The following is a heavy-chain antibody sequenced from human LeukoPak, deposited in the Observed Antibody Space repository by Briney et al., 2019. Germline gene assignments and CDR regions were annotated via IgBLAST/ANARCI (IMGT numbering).Heavy chain of an antibody. J-gene: IGHJ4*02. CDR1: GGSISSSSYY. CDR2: IYYSGST. Sequence: SSETLSLTCTVSGGSISSSSYYWGWIRQPPGKGLEWIGYIYYSGSTNYNPSLKSRVTISVDTSKNQFSLKLSSVTAADTAVYYCARDLREGVGFDYWGQGTLVTVSS. D-gene: IGHD3-3*01. V-gene: IGHV4-61*01. CDR3: ARDLREGVGFDY.